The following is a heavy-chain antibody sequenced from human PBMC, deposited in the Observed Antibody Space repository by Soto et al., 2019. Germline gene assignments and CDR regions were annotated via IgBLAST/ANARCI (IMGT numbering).Heavy chain of an antibody. CDR1: GFTFSSYA. V-gene: IGHV3-23*01. CDR2: ISGSGGST. D-gene: IGHD2-15*01. CDR3: ARERRVIGVVVAADYYFDY. Sequence: PGGSLRLSCAASGFTFSSYAMSWVRQAPGKGLEWVSAISGSGGSTYYADSVKGRFTISRDNSKNTLYLQMNSLRSEDTAVYYCARERRVIGVVVAADYYFDYWGQGTLVPVSS. J-gene: IGHJ4*02.